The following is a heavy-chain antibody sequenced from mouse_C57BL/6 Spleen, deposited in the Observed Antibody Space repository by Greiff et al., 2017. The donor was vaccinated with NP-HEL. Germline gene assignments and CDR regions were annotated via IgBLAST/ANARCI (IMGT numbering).Heavy chain of an antibody. J-gene: IGHJ2*01. CDR2: IYPGSGNT. CDR1: GYSFTSYY. Sequence: QVQLQQSGPELVKPGASVKISCKASGYSFTSYYIHWVKQRPGQGLEWIGWIYPGSGNTKYNEKFKGKATLTADTSSSTAYMQLSSLTSEDSAVYYCARERYGSPGDFDYWGQGTTLTVSS. CDR3: ARERYGSPGDFDY. D-gene: IGHD1-1*01. V-gene: IGHV1-66*01.